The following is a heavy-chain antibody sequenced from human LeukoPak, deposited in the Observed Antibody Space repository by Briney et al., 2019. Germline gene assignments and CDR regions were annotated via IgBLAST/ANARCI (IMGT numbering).Heavy chain of an antibody. CDR2: IYHSGST. J-gene: IGHJ4*02. CDR1: GGSFSGYY. CDR3: ARGAWATDDY. V-gene: IGHV4-34*01. Sequence: PSETLSLTCAVYGGSFSGYYWTWIRQPPGKGLEWIGEIYHSGSTDYNPSLKSRVTISVDMSKNHFSLKLSSVTAADTAVYYCARGAWATDDYWGQGTLVTVSS. D-gene: IGHD1-26*01.